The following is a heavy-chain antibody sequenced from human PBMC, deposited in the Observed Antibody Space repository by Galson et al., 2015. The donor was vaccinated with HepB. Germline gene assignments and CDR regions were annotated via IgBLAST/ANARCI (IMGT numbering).Heavy chain of an antibody. CDR2: ISAYNGNT. Sequence: SVKVSCKASGYTFTSYGISWVRQAPGQGLEWMGWISAYNGNTNYAQKLQGRVTMTTDTSTSTAYMELRSLRSDDTAVYYCARDQEEYSGYGYYFDYWGQGTLVTVSS. D-gene: IGHD5-12*01. CDR1: GYTFTSYG. CDR3: ARDQEEYSGYGYYFDY. V-gene: IGHV1-18*01. J-gene: IGHJ4*02.